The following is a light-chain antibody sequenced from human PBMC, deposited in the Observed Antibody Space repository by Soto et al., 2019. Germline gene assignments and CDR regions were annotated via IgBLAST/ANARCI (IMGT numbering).Light chain of an antibody. CDR1: SSDVGGYNY. CDR2: EVS. Sequence: QSVLTQPPSASGSPGQSVTISCTGTSSDVGGYNYVSWYQQHPGKAPKLLIYEVSKRPSGVPDRFSGSKSGNTASLTVSGLHAEDEADYYCNSYADSNNFVFGSGTKVTVL. J-gene: IGLJ1*01. V-gene: IGLV2-8*01. CDR3: NSYADSNNFV.